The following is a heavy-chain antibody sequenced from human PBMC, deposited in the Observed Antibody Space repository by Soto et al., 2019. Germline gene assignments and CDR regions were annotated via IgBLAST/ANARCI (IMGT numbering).Heavy chain of an antibody. V-gene: IGHV3-23*01. CDR3: AKDMREGSYGNNRFDP. CDR2: ISGSGGST. J-gene: IGHJ5*02. D-gene: IGHD5-18*01. CDR1: GFTFSSYA. Sequence: PGGSLRLSCAASGFTFSSYAMSWVRQAPGKGLEWVSAISGSGGSTYYADSVKGRFTISRDNSKNTLYLQMNSLRAEDTAVYYCAKDMREGSYGNNRFDPWGQGTLVTVSS.